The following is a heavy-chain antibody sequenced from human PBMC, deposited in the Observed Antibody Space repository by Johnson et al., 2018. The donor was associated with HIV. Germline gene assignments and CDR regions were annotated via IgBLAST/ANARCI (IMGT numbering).Heavy chain of an antibody. J-gene: IGHJ3*02. CDR1: GFTVSSNY. Sequence: VQLVESGGGLVQPGGSLRLSCAASGFTVSSNYMSWVRQAPGKGLEWVSVIYSGGSTYYADSVKGRFIISRDNSKNTLYLQMNSLRAEDTALYYCARHYDILTDPDAFDSWGQGTVVTVSS. CDR3: ARHYDILTDPDAFDS. D-gene: IGHD3-9*01. V-gene: IGHV3-66*04. CDR2: IYSGGST.